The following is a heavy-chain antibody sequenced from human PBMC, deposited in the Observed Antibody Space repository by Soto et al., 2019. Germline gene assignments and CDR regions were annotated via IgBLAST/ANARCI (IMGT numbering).Heavy chain of an antibody. Sequence: GGSLRLSCAASGFTFNSYGMSWVRQAPGKGLEWVSAIPGSADSTYYADSVKGRFTISRDNSKNTLYLQMNSLRAEDTAVYYCARDLLRWSPVGASCPLDYWGQGTLVTVSS. J-gene: IGHJ4*02. CDR3: ARDLLRWSPVGASCPLDY. CDR1: GFTFNSYG. CDR2: IPGSADST. D-gene: IGHD4-17*01. V-gene: IGHV3-23*01.